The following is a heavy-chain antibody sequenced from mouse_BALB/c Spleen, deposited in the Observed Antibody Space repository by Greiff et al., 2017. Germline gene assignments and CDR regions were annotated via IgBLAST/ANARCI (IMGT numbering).Heavy chain of an antibody. CDR2: ISNGGGST. CDR3: ASMITTTWFAY. V-gene: IGHV5-12-2*01. Sequence: EVMLVESGGGLVQPGGSLKLSCAASGFTFSSYTMSWVRQTPEKRLEWVAYISNGGGSTYYPDTVKGRFTISRDNPKNTLFLQMTSLRSEDTAMYYCASMITTTWFAYWGQGTLVTVSA. D-gene: IGHD2-4*01. CDR1: GFTFSSYT. J-gene: IGHJ3*01.